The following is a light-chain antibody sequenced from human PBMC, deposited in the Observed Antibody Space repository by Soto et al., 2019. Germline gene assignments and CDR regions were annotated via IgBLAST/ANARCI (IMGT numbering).Light chain of an antibody. CDR1: SRDFGSYNL. V-gene: IGLV2-23*02. CDR3: CSYGGSATFVV. J-gene: IGLJ2*01. CDR2: EVS. Sequence: QSALTQPASMSGSPRQSITISCTGTSRDFGSYNLVSWYQHHPGKAPKLMIFEVSKRPSGVSNRFCGSKSGNTASLTISGLRAEDEANYYCCSYGGSATFVVFGGGTKRT.